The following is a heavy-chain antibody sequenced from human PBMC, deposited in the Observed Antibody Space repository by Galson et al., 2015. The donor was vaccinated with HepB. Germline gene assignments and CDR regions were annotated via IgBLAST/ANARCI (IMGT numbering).Heavy chain of an antibody. J-gene: IGHJ2*01. V-gene: IGHV1-69*02. CDR2: IIPILGIA. CDR1: GGTFSSYT. CDR3: ARGNDSSGYYRYWYFDL. Sequence: SVKVSCKASGGTFSSYTISWVRQAPGQGLEWMGRIIPILGIANYARKFQGRVTITADKSTSTAYMELSSLRSEDTAVYYCARGNDSSGYYRYWYFDLWGRGTLVTVSS. D-gene: IGHD3-22*01.